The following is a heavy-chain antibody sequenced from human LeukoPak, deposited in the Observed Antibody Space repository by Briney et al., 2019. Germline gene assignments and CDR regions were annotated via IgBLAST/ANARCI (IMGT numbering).Heavy chain of an antibody. CDR2: ISYDGSNK. CDR1: GFTFSSYG. V-gene: IGHV3-30*03. Sequence: PGRSLRLSCAASGFTFSSYGMHWVRQAPGKGLEWVAVISYDGSNKYYADSVKGRFTISRDNSKNTLYLQMNSLGAEDTAVYYCAPTAGLWGQGTLVTVSS. CDR3: APTAGL. J-gene: IGHJ4*02. D-gene: IGHD2-21*02.